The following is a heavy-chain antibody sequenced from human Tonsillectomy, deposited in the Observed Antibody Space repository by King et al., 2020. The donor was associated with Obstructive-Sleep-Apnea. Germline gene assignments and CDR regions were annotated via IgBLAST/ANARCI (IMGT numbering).Heavy chain of an antibody. D-gene: IGHD6-13*01. CDR1: GGSISSSGYY. J-gene: IGHJ4*02. CDR3: ARVPLHYSSSFN. Sequence: QLQESGPGLVKPSETLSLTCTVSGGSISSSGYYWGWIRQPPGKGLEWIGSIYYSGSTYNNPSLKSRVTISVDTPKNQFSLKLSSVTAEDTAVYYCARVPLHYSSSFNWGQGTLVTVSS. V-gene: IGHV4-39*07. CDR2: IYYSGST.